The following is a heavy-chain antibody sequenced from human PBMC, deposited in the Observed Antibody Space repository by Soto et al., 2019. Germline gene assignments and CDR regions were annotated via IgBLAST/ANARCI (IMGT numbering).Heavy chain of an antibody. D-gene: IGHD7-27*01. Sequence: QVQLVQSGPEVKKSGSSVKVSCKLSGGTFTSDTISWLRLAPGQGLEWMGRIVPILGTGNYAQKFQGRVTITEDRTTNTGSMELSSLTSEDTAIYYCAREDGSYNLGTFPFYYMDVWGNGTTVTVSS. CDR2: IVPILGTG. CDR3: AREDGSYNLGTFPFYYMDV. V-gene: IGHV1-69*08. J-gene: IGHJ6*03. CDR1: GGTFTSDT.